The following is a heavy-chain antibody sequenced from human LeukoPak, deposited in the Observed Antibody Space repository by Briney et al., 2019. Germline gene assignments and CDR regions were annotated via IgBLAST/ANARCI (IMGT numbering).Heavy chain of an antibody. V-gene: IGHV4-59*11. CDR1: GGSISSHY. CDR2: ISYSGST. Sequence: NPSETLSLTCTVSGGSISSHYWSWVRQPPGKGLEWIAYISYSGSTNYSPSLKSRVTISVDTSKNQFSLKLSSVTAADTAVYYCAREGKGLSAFDIWGQGTMVTVSS. J-gene: IGHJ3*02. CDR3: AREGKGLSAFDI.